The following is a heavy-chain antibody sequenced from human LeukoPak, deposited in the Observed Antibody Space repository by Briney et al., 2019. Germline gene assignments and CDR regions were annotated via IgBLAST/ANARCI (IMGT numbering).Heavy chain of an antibody. CDR2: INPSGGST. V-gene: IGHV1-46*01. Sequence: ASVTVSCTASGYTFTSYYMHWVRQAPGQGLEWMGIINPSGGSTTYAQKFQGRVTLTRDTSTGTVYMDLSSLRSKDTAVYYCARRDDSRYYFDYWGQGTLVTVSS. J-gene: IGHJ4*02. D-gene: IGHD3-22*01. CDR3: ARRDDSRYYFDY. CDR1: GYTFTSYY.